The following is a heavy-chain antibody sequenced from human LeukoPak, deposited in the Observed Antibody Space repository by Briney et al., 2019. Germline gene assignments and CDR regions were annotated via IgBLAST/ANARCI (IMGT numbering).Heavy chain of an antibody. CDR3: ATYSHQLTRIDS. V-gene: IGHV5-51*01. Sequence: GESLKISCKASGYSFTTYWIGWVRQMPWKGLEWMGVIYPGDSDTRYSPSFQGQVTISADKSISTAYLQWSTLTASDTAIYYCATYSHQLTRIDSWGQGTLVTVSS. D-gene: IGHD2-15*01. CDR1: GYSFTTYW. CDR2: IYPGDSDT. J-gene: IGHJ4*02.